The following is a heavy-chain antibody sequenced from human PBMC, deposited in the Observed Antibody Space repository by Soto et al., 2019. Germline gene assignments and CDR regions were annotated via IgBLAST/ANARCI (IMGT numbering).Heavy chain of an antibody. Sequence: PGGSLRLSCAASGFTFSSYGMHWVRQAPGKGLEWVAVISYDGSNKYYADSVKGRFTISRDNSKNTLYLQMNSLRAEDTAVYYYAKAGAYCSSTSCYPDLGYRGQGTLVTVPS. CDR3: AKAGAYCSSTSCYPDLGY. CDR2: ISYDGSNK. D-gene: IGHD2-2*01. J-gene: IGHJ4*02. CDR1: GFTFSSYG. V-gene: IGHV3-30*18.